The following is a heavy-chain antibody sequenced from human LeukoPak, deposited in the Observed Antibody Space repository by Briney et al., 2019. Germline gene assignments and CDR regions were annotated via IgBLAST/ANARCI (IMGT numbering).Heavy chain of an antibody. Sequence: PGGSLRLSCAASGFTFSSYAMHWVRQAPGKGLEWVAVISYDGSNKYYADSVKGRFTISRGHSKNTLYLQMNSLRAEDTAVYYCARSITMVRAEGDYWGQGTLVTVSS. J-gene: IGHJ4*02. CDR2: ISYDGSNK. D-gene: IGHD3-10*01. CDR1: GFTFSSYA. V-gene: IGHV3-30-3*01. CDR3: ARSITMVRAEGDY.